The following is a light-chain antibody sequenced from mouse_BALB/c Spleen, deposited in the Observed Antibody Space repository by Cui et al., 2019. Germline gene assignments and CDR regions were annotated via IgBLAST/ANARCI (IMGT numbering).Light chain of an antibody. V-gene: IGKV6-20*01. Sequence: NIVLTKSLITFCRSVGERVTLSCKASDNVGTYVSWYQQKPEQSPKLLIYGASNRYTGVPDRFTGSGSATDFTLTISSVQAEDLADYHCGQSYSYPFTFGSGTKLEIK. J-gene: IGKJ4*01. CDR2: GAS. CDR1: DNVGTY. CDR3: GQSYSYPFT.